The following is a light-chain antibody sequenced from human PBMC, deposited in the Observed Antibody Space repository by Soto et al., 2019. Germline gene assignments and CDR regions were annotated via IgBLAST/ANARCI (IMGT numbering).Light chain of an antibody. CDR1: SSDVGGYNY. V-gene: IGLV2-14*01. J-gene: IGLJ1*01. CDR2: DVS. CDR3: SSYTSSSIL. Sequence: QSVLTQPASVSGSPGQSITISCTGTSSDVGGYNYVSWYQQHPGKATKLMIYDVSNRPSGVSNHFSGSKSDKTASLTIFGFQAEDEADYYCSSYTSSSILFGTGTKAPS.